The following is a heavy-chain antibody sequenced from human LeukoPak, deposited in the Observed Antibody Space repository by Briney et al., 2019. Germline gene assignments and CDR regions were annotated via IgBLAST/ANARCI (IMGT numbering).Heavy chain of an antibody. Sequence: GGSLRLSCAVSGFTFSSYAMHWVRQAPGKGLEYVSAISSNGGSTYYANSVKGRFTISRDNSKNTLYLQMGSLRAEDMAVYYCARETGDMRLSLWGQGTLVTVSS. V-gene: IGHV3-64*01. J-gene: IGHJ4*02. CDR1: GFTFSSYA. D-gene: IGHD2-15*01. CDR3: ARETGDMRLSL. CDR2: ISSNGGST.